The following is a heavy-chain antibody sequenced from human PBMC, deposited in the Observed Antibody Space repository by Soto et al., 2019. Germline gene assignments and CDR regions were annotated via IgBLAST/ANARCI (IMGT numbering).Heavy chain of an antibody. Sequence: GSLRLSCTASGLTFSTFAMSWVRQSPGKGLEWVSTISGNGGATFYADSVKGRFTISRDNSKNTLFLQMNSLRADDTAVYYCAKDQASGQGSFDSWGQGTLVTVSS. CDR2: ISGNGGAT. J-gene: IGHJ4*02. V-gene: IGHV3-23*01. CDR3: AKDQASGQGSFDS. CDR1: GLTFSTFA.